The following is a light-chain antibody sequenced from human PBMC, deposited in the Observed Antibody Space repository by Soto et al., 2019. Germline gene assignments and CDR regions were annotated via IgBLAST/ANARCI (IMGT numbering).Light chain of an antibody. J-gene: IGLJ2*01. CDR3: TSYAGAYTLL. CDR2: EVG. Sequence: QSALTQPPSASGSPGQSVTISCTGTSRDVGGYNYVSWYQQHPGKAPKLMIFEVGQRPSGVPDRFSGSKSGNTASLTVSGLQPADEADYYCTSYAGAYTLLFGGGTQLTVL. CDR1: SRDVGGYNY. V-gene: IGLV2-8*01.